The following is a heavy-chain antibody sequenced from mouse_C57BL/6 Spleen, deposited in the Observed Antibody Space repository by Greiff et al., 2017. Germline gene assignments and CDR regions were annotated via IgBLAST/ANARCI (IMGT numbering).Heavy chain of an antibody. V-gene: IGHV1-52*01. CDR3: ARRGYDYDGDYAMDY. Sequence: QVQLQQPGAELVRPGSSVKLSCKASGYTFTSYWMHWVKQRPIQGLEWIGNIDPSDSETHYTQKFKDKATLTVDKSSSTADMQLSSLTSEDSAVYYVARRGYDYDGDYAMDYWGQGTSVTVSS. CDR2: IDPSDSET. CDR1: GYTFTSYW. J-gene: IGHJ4*01. D-gene: IGHD2-4*01.